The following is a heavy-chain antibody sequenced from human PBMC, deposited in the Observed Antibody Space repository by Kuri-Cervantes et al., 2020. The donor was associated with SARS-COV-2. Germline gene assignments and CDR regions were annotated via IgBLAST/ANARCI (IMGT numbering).Heavy chain of an antibody. CDR1: GFSLSTSGMR. Sequence: FGPTLVKPTQTLTLTCTFSGFSLSTSGMRVSWIRQPPGKALEWLARIDWDDDKFYSTSLKTRLTISKDTSKNQVVLTMTNMDPVDTATYYCARNHYSSSRDDAFDIWGQGTMVTVSS. CDR3: ARNHYSSSRDDAFDI. V-gene: IGHV2-70D*14. J-gene: IGHJ3*02. D-gene: IGHD6-13*01. CDR2: IDWDDDK.